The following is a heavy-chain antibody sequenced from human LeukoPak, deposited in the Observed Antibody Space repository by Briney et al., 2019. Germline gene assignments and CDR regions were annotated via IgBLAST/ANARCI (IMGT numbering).Heavy chain of an antibody. Sequence: SSVKVSCKASGYTFTGYYMHWVRQAPGQGLEWMGWINPNSGGTNYAQKFQGRVTMTRDTSISTAYMELSRLRSDDTAVYYCARAYCGYERSFDYWGQGTLVTVSS. J-gene: IGHJ4*02. D-gene: IGHD5-12*01. V-gene: IGHV1-2*02. CDR2: INPNSGGT. CDR1: GYTFTGYY. CDR3: ARAYCGYERSFDY.